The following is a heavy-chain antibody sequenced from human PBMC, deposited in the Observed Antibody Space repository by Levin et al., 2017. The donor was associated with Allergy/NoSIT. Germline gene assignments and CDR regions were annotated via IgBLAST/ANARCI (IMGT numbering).Heavy chain of an antibody. Sequence: GESLKISCAASGFTFSNAWMSWVRQAPGKGLEWVGRIKSKTDGGTTDYAAPVKGRFTISRDDSKNTLYLQMNSLKTEDTAVYYCTTVKYCSSTSCYYYYGMDVWGQGTTVTVSS. J-gene: IGHJ6*02. CDR2: IKSKTDGGTT. V-gene: IGHV3-15*01. CDR3: TTVKYCSSTSCYYYYGMDV. CDR1: GFTFSNAW. D-gene: IGHD2-2*01.